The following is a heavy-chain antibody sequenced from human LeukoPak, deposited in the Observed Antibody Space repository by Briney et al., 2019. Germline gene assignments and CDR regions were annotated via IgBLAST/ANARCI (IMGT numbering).Heavy chain of an antibody. CDR2: IIPIFGTV. V-gene: IGHV1-69*05. CDR3: ARDRFVYYDSSGFIGPFADY. CDR1: GGTFSSYA. Sequence: SVKVSCKASGGTFSSYAISWVRQAPGQGLEWMGGIIPIFGTVNYAQKFQGRVTITTDESTSTAYMELSSLRSEDTAVYYCARDRFVYYDSSGFIGPFADYWGQGTLVTVSS. D-gene: IGHD3-22*01. J-gene: IGHJ4*02.